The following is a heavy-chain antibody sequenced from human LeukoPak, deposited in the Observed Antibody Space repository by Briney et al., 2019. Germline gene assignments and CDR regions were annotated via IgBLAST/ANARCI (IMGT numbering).Heavy chain of an antibody. J-gene: IGHJ6*02. D-gene: IGHD1-1*01. CDR1: GGSISSYY. CDR2: IYYSGST. Sequence: SETLSLTCTVSGGSISSYYWTWIRQPPGKGLEWIGYIYYSGSTNYNPSLKSRVTISVDTSKNQFSLKLSSVTAADTAVYYCARFTGSSYGMDVWGQGTTVTVSS. CDR3: ARFTGSSYGMDV. V-gene: IGHV4-59*08.